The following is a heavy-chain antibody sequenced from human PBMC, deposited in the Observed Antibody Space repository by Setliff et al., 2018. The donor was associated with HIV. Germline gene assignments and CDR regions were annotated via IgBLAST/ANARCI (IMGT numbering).Heavy chain of an antibody. V-gene: IGHV1-69*05. CDR1: GGTLNDYA. J-gene: IGHJ4*02. CDR3: AFSIYRSGSYSFIFDY. CDR2: IIPLFGTR. D-gene: IGHD3-10*01. Sequence: SVKVSCQASGGTLNDYAVTWVRQAPGQGLDVVGEIIPLFGTRNYVQRFQGRIAITTDESTATAYMDLSGLTSEDTAMYYCAFSIYRSGSYSFIFDYWGQGTLVTVSS.